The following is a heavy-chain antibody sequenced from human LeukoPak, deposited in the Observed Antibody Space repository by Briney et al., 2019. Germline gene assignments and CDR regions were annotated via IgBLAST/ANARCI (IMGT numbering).Heavy chain of an antibody. CDR3: ARIDGPTVFTYYMDL. CDR2: ISPRSETI. D-gene: IGHD3-16*01. J-gene: IGHJ6*03. V-gene: IGHV3-48*04. CDR1: GFSFNRRG. Sequence: GGSLRLSCATSGFSFNRRGMNWVRQPPGKGLEWVSYISPRSETIFYAESVQGRFAVSRDDAKGSLYLQMHTLIVEDTAVYYCARIDGPTVFTYYMDLWGKGTTVTVAS.